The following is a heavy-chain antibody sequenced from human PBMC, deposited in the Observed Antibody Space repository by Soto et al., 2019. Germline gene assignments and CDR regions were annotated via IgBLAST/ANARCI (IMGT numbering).Heavy chain of an antibody. Sequence: QLRLQESGPGLRKPSETLSLTCTVTGDSIGSRTYSWAWIRQPPGKEPEWGGSVSYTGTSYYNPPLKSRLNIYIDTPKNQFFLRLTSVTAADTAVYYCARLVMTLSLSSRSPWVDSWGQGILVTVSS. D-gene: IGHD3-22*01. CDR2: VSYTGTS. CDR3: ARLVMTLSLSSRSPWVDS. CDR1: GDSIGSRTYS. J-gene: IGHJ5*01. V-gene: IGHV4-39*01.